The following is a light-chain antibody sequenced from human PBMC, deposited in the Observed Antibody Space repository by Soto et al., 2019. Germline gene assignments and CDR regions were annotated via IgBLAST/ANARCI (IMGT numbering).Light chain of an antibody. J-gene: IGKJ5*01. CDR3: LQHDSLPPT. CDR1: QDIGNH. V-gene: IGKV1-17*03. CDR2: AAS. Sequence: DIHMTHSPSAMSPSVGDRVTISCRASQDIGNHLAWFQQKPGKVPQRLIYAASRLQTVAPSSFSGSGSGTDFTLTINSLQPEDFATYSCLQHDSLPPTFAQGTRVEIK.